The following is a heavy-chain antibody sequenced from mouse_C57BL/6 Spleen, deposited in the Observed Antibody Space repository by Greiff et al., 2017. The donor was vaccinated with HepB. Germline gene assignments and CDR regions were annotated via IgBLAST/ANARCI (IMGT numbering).Heavy chain of an antibody. D-gene: IGHD2-2*01. CDR3: ARGGGYDGDWYFDV. J-gene: IGHJ1*03. Sequence: QVQLQQPGAELVRPGSSVKLSCKASGYTFTSYRMHWVKQRPIQGLEWIGNIDPSDSETHYNQKFKDKATLTVDKSSSTAYMQLSSLTSEDSAVYYCARGGGYDGDWYFDVWGTGTTVTVSS. CDR2: IDPSDSET. V-gene: IGHV1-52*01. CDR1: GYTFTSYR.